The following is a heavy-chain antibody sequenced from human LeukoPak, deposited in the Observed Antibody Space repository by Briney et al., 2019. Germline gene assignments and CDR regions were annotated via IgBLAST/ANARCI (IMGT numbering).Heavy chain of an antibody. D-gene: IGHD6-13*01. CDR2: IYYSGGT. CDR1: GGSISSGGYY. CDR3: AREPGPIAAAGTGFDY. J-gene: IGHJ4*02. Sequence: SETLSLTCTVSGGSISSGGYYCTWIRQHPGKGLEWIEYIYYSGGTYCNRSVKSRLPISIYTAKNQFSLKLNSVTAADTAVYYCAREPGPIAAAGTGFDYWGQGTVVSVST. V-gene: IGHV4-31*03.